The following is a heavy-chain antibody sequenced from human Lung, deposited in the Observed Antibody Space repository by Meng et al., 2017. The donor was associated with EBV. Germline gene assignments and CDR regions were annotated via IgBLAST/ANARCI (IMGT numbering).Heavy chain of an antibody. CDR2: ININTGNP. V-gene: IGHV7-4-1*01. Sequence: QGDLVQLGYELKKPVESGKVSWQAAGYTFTSSSMNWVRHAPGQGLEWMGWININTGNPTYAQGFTGRFVFSLDTSVSTAYLQIDSLRADDTAVYYCARGNGWRFDYWGQGTLVTVSS. J-gene: IGHJ4*02. CDR3: ARGNGWRFDY. CDR1: GYTFTSSS. D-gene: IGHD6-19*01.